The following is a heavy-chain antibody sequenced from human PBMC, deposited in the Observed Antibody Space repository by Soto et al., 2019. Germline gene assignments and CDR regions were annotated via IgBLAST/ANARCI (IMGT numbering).Heavy chain of an antibody. CDR1: GYTLTELS. D-gene: IGHD5-12*01. J-gene: IGHJ5*02. CDR2: FDPEDGET. Sequence: ASVKVSCKVSGYTLTELSMHWVRQAPGKGLEWMGGFDPEDGETIYAQKFQGRVTMTEDTSTDTAYMELSSLRSEDTAVYYCATVRSGYEPNWFDPWGQGTLVTVSS. CDR3: ATVRSGYEPNWFDP. V-gene: IGHV1-24*01.